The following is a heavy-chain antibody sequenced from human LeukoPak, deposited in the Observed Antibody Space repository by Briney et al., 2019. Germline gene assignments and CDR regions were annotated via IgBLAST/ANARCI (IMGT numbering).Heavy chain of an antibody. Sequence: KPSETLSLTCTVSGGSVSSGSNKWSWIRQPPGKGLEWIGDISYGGSASYNPSLRSRVTISVDTSTNQFSLTLGSVTAADTAVYYCATEAECSGGSCYSYGWFDPWGQGTQVIVSS. CDR2: ISYGGSA. CDR3: ATEAECSGGSCYSYGWFDP. V-gene: IGHV4-61*01. J-gene: IGHJ5*02. D-gene: IGHD2-15*01. CDR1: GGSVSSGSNK.